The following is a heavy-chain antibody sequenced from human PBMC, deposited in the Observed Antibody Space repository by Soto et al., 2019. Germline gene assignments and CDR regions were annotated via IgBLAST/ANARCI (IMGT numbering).Heavy chain of an antibody. Sequence: GGSLRLSCAASGFTFSNAWMNWVRQAPGKGLEWVGRIKSKTDGGTTDYAAPVKGRFTISRDDSKNTLYLQMNSLKTEDTAVNFCTTGGGYGRYYYYGMDVWGQGTTVTVSS. D-gene: IGHD5-12*01. J-gene: IGHJ6*02. CDR1: GFTFSNAW. CDR2: IKSKTDGGTT. CDR3: TTGGGYGRYYYYGMDV. V-gene: IGHV3-15*07.